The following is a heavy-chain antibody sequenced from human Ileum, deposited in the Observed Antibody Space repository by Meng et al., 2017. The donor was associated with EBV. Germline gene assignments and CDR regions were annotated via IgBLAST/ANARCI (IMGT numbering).Heavy chain of an antibody. V-gene: IGHV2-5*02. Sequence: ITLKERCPTLVKPPQTLTSTCSFSGLSLIPNGVGVGWIRQPPGKALEWLALIYYDDYQRYIPSLKTRLTITRVTSKSQVVLAMTNMDPVDTATYYCAHKPSGEDFFDYWGQGTLVTVSS. CDR2: IYYDDYQ. D-gene: IGHD3-16*01. CDR3: AHKPSGEDFFDY. J-gene: IGHJ4*02. CDR1: GLSLIPNGVG.